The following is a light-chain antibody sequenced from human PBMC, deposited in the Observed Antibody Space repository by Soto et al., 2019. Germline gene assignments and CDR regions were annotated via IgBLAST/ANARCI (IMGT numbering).Light chain of an antibody. V-gene: IGLV1-40*01. CDR3: QSYDSSMSGSV. J-gene: IGLJ2*01. CDR2: GNN. Sequence: QSVLTQPPSVSGAPGQRVTISCTGSSSNIGAGYDVHWYQQLPGTAPKILIYGNNNRPSGVPDRFSGSKSGTSASLAITGLQDEDEADYYCQSYDSSMSGSVLGGGTKVTVL. CDR1: SSNIGAGYD.